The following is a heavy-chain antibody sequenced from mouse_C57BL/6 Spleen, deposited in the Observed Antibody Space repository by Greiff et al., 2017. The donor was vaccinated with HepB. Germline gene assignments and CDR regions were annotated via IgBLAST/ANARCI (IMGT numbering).Heavy chain of an antibody. Sequence: QQSCKASGYTFTSYWMHWVKQRPGRGLEWIGGIDPNSGGTKYNEKFKSKATLTVDKPSSTAYMQLSSLTSEDSAVYYCARLVYGYHYFDYWGQGTTLTVSS. CDR1: GYTFTSYW. D-gene: IGHD2-2*01. CDR2: IDPNSGGT. J-gene: IGHJ2*01. V-gene: IGHV1-72*01. CDR3: ARLVYGYHYFDY.